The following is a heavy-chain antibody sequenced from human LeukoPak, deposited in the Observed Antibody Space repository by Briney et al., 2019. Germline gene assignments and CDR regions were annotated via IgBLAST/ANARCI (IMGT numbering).Heavy chain of an antibody. V-gene: IGHV1-18*01. J-gene: IGHJ4*02. D-gene: IGHD5-24*01. CDR2: ISAYNGNT. CDR1: GYTFTSYG. CDR3: ARSRDGYKAVGY. Sequence: ASVKVSCKASGYTFTSYGISWVRQAPGQGLEWMGWISAYNGNTNYAQKLQGRVAMTTDTSTSTAYMELRSLRSDDTAVYYCARSRDGYKAVGYWGQGTLVIVSS.